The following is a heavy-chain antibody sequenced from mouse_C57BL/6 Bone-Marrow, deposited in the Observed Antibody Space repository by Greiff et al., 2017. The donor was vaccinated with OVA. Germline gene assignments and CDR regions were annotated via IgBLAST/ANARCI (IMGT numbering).Heavy chain of an antibody. D-gene: IGHD3-1*01. V-gene: IGHV1-54*01. CDR3: ARYRSSGYAMDY. CDR2: INTGSGGT. Sequence: QVQLKQSGAELVRPGTSVKVSCKASGYAFTNYLIEWVKQRPGQGLEWIGVINTGSGGTDYNEKFKGKATLTADKSSSTAYMQLSSLTSEDSAVYFCARYRSSGYAMDYWGQGTSVTVSS. J-gene: IGHJ4*01. CDR1: GYAFTNYL.